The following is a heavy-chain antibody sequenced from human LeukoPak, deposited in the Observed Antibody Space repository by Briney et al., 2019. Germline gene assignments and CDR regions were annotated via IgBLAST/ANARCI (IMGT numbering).Heavy chain of an antibody. CDR1: GGPISDYY. J-gene: IGHJ4*02. Sequence: SETLSLTCTVSGGPISDYYWNWIRQSPGKAPEWIGYMHYSGTTNYNPSLKSRVTISLDTSKNQFSLKLSSLTAADTAVYYCARYIAGVGFYYFDYWGQGTLVTVSS. CDR3: ARYIAGVGFYYFDY. CDR2: MHYSGTT. V-gene: IGHV4-59*01. D-gene: IGHD6-13*01.